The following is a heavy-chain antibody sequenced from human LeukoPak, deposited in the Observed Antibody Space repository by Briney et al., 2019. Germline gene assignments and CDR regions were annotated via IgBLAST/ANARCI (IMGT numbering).Heavy chain of an antibody. CDR1: GGSISNHY. V-gene: IGHV4-59*11. Sequence: SETLSLTCAVSGGSISNHYWNWIRQPPGKGLEWIGYISYSGSTNYNPSLKSRVTISVDTSKNQFSLKLSSVTAADTAVYYCARGDSGPKVQVNWFDPWGQGTLVTVSS. J-gene: IGHJ5*02. D-gene: IGHD5-12*01. CDR2: ISYSGST. CDR3: ARGDSGPKVQVNWFDP.